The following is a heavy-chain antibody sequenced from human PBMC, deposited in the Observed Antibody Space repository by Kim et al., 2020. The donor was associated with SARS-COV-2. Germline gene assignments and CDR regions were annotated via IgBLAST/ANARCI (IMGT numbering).Heavy chain of an antibody. CDR1: GFTFSSYA. V-gene: IGHV3-30*04. D-gene: IGHD3-22*01. CDR3: ATVYYDSIGYYPFGY. CDR2: ITYDGSNK. Sequence: GGSLRLSCAASGFTFSSYAMHWVRQAPGKGLEWVAFITYDGSNKYYADSAKGRFTISRDNSKNTLYLQMNSLRAEDTAVYYCATVYYDSIGYYPFGYWA. J-gene: IGHJ4*01.